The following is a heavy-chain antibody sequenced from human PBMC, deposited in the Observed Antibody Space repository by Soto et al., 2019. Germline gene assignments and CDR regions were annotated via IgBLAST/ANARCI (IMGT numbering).Heavy chain of an antibody. Sequence: GGSLRLSCAASGFTFSSYAMSWVRQAPGKGLEWVSAISGSGGSTYYADSVKGRFTISRDNSKNTLYLQMNSLRAEDTAVYYCAKGDYYDSSGYSGGGNYFDYWGQGTLVTVSS. CDR3: AKGDYYDSSGYSGGGNYFDY. V-gene: IGHV3-23*01. J-gene: IGHJ4*02. D-gene: IGHD3-22*01. CDR2: ISGSGGST. CDR1: GFTFSSYA.